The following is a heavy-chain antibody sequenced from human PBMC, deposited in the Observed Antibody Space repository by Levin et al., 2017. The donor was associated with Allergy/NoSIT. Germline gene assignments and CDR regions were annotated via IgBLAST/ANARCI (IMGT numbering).Heavy chain of an antibody. Sequence: PSDTLSLPFSFSFFSFLFSSFLFLLPPPLKGLAWIGEINHSGSTNYNPSLKSRVTISVDTSKNQLSLKLSSVTAADTAVYYCARDSPTSTNGVCPIFDYWGQGTLVTVSS. CDR1: FFSFLFSS. D-gene: IGHD2-8*01. J-gene: IGHJ4*02. CDR3: ARDSPTSTNGVCPIFDY. V-gene: IGHV4-34*01. CDR2: INHSGST.